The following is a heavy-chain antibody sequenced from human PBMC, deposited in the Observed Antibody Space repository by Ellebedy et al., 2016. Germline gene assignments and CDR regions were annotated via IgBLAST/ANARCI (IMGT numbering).Heavy chain of an antibody. D-gene: IGHD2-15*01. CDR3: ARAFGGARRGDIVVVVAADDY. J-gene: IGHJ4*02. V-gene: IGHV4-39*07. Sequence: SETLSLTXTVSGGSISSSSYYWGWIRQPPGKGLEWIGSIYYSGSTYYNPSLKSRVTISVDTSKNQFSLKLSSVTAADTAVYYCARAFGGARRGDIVVVVAADDYWGQGTLVTVSS. CDR2: IYYSGST. CDR1: GGSISSSSYY.